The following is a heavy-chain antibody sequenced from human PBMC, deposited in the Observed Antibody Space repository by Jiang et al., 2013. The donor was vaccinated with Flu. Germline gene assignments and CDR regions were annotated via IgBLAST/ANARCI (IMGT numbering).Heavy chain of an antibody. CDR3: ARQTSYYDISGFYSYGENDAFDI. D-gene: IGHD3-22*01. V-gene: IGHV4-39*01. Sequence: GPGLVKPSETLSLTCAVSSGSISSTTCYWAWIRQPPGKGLEWIGSVFYSGKSHYNLSLKSRVTISVDTSKNQFSLRLSSVDAADTAEYYCARQTSYYDISGFYSYGENDAFDIWAKGQWSPSLQ. CDR1: SGSISSTTCY. CDR2: VFYSGKS. J-gene: IGHJ3*02.